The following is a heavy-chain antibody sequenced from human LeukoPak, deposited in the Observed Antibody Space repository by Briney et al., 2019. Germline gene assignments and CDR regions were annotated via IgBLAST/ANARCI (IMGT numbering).Heavy chain of an antibody. D-gene: IGHD5/OR15-5a*01. CDR1: GGSISSSSYY. CDR3: ARPIWSSTYYFDY. J-gene: IGHJ4*02. CDR2: IYYSGST. Sequence: SPTLSLTCTVAGGSISSSSYYWGWIRQPPGKGLGWFGSIYYSGSTYYNPSLKSRVTISVDTSKNQFSLKLSSVTAADTAVYYCARPIWSSTYYFDYWGQGTLVTVSS. V-gene: IGHV4-39*01.